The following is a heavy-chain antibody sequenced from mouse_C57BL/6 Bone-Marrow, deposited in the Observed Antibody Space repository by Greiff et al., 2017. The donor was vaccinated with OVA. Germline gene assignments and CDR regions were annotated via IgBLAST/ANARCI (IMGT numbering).Heavy chain of an antibody. J-gene: IGHJ2*01. D-gene: IGHD2-2*01. Sequence: VQLQQPGAELVKPGASVKMSCKASGYTFTSYWITWVKQRPGQGLEWIGDIYPGSGSTNYNEKFKSKATLTVDTSSSTAYMQLSSLTSEDSAVYYCAREEGIYYGYDGYFDYWGQGTTLTVSS. V-gene: IGHV1-55*01. CDR2: IYPGSGST. CDR1: GYTFTSYW. CDR3: AREEGIYYGYDGYFDY.